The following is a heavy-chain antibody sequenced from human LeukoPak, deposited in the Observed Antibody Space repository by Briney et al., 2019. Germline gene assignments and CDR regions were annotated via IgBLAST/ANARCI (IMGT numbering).Heavy chain of an antibody. CDR2: IQYSGST. V-gene: IGHV4-59*01. Sequence: SETLSLTCPVSGGSISRYYWSWIRQPPGKGLEWIGYIQYSGSTNYNPSLKSRVTISVDTSKNQFSLKLSSVTAADTAVYYCARVSCSGGSCYTAGYMDVWGKGTTVTVSS. CDR3: ARVSCSGGSCYTAGYMDV. D-gene: IGHD2-15*01. J-gene: IGHJ6*03. CDR1: GGSISRYY.